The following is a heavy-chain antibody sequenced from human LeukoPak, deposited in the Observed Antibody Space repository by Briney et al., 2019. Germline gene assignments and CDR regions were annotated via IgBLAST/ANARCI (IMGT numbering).Heavy chain of an antibody. CDR3: TRDRGTYNWFDP. D-gene: IGHD2-15*01. J-gene: IGHJ5*02. CDR1: GFTFSGSA. Sequence: PGGSLRLSCAASGFTFSGSAVHRVRQSSGKGLERVGHIDKKDNLYATAYAESVKGRFTISRDDSKDTAFLHMDSLKTEDTALYYCTRDRGTYNWFDPWGQGTLVTVSS. CDR2: IDKKDNLYAT. V-gene: IGHV3-73*01.